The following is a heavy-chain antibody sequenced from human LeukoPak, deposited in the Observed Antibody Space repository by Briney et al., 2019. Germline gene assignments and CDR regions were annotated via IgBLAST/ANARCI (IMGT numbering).Heavy chain of an antibody. CDR1: GGTFSSYA. Sequence: ASVTVSCKASGGTFSSYAISWVRQAPGQGHEWIGRIIPILGIANYAQKFQGRVTTTADKSTSTAYMELSSLRSEDTAVYYCAKTQQLAFDYWGQGTLVTVSS. CDR2: IIPILGIA. J-gene: IGHJ4*02. D-gene: IGHD6-13*01. V-gene: IGHV1-69*04. CDR3: AKTQQLAFDY.